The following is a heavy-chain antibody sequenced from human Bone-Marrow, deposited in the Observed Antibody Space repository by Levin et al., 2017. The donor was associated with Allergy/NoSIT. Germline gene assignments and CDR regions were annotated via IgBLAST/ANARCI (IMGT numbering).Heavy chain of an antibody. V-gene: IGHV3-7*01. J-gene: IGHJ1*01. CDR2: IKEDGSEK. CDR1: GFTFSSYW. CDR3: ATIPYSSS. D-gene: IGHD6-13*01. Sequence: LSLTCAASGFTFSSYWMSWVRQAPGKGLEWVANIKEDGSEKNYVDSVKGRFTISRDNAKNSLYLQMNSLRAEDTADYYCATIPYSSSWGQGTLVTVSS.